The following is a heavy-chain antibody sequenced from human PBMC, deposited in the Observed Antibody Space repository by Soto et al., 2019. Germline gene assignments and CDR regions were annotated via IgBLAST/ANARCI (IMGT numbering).Heavy chain of an antibody. CDR2: INAGNDNT. Sequence: GASVKVSCKASGYTFTNYAMHWVRQAPGQRLEWMGWINAGNDNTNYAQKLQGRVTMTTDISTSTAYMELRSLRSDDTAVYYCARTIVSCSGGSCYYAFDIWGQGTMVTVS. CDR1: GYTFTNYA. V-gene: IGHV1-3*01. CDR3: ARTIVSCSGGSCYYAFDI. D-gene: IGHD2-15*01. J-gene: IGHJ3*02.